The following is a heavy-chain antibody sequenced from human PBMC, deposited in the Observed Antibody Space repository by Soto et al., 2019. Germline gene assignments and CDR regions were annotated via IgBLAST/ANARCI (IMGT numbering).Heavy chain of an antibody. CDR3: ARGFTSSAYTPLDY. Sequence: QVQLQQWGAGLLKPSETLSLTCAVYGGSFSGYYWSWIRQPPGKGLEWIGEINHSGSTNYNPSLKSRVTISVDTSKNQFSLKLSSVTAADTAVYYCARGFTSSAYTPLDYWGQGTLVTVSS. J-gene: IGHJ4*02. CDR2: INHSGST. D-gene: IGHD3-22*01. V-gene: IGHV4-34*01. CDR1: GGSFSGYY.